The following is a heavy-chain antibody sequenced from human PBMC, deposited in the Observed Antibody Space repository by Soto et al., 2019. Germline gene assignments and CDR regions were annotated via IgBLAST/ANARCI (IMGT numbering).Heavy chain of an antibody. CDR1: GFTFSSYD. J-gene: IGHJ4*02. CDR2: ISGSGTYT. D-gene: IGHD3-22*01. V-gene: IGHV3-23*01. Sequence: EVQLLESGGGLVQPGGFLRLSCAASGFTFSSYDMSWVRQAPGKGLEWVSAISGSGTYTYYADSVKGRFTISRDNSKNTLYLQMNSLRAEDTAVYYCAKGTYYYDSSAYYGYWGQGTLVTVSS. CDR3: AKGTYYYDSSAYYGY.